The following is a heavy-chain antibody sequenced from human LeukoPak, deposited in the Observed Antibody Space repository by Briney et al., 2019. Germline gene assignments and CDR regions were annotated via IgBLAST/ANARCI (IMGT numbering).Heavy chain of an antibody. CDR3: AREGPYCSSTSCYPYYFDY. J-gene: IGHJ4*02. Sequence: GGSLRLSCAASGFTFSRYWMSWVRQAPGKGLEWVANIKLDGSEKYYVASVKGRFTISRDNAKNSLYLQMNSLRAEDTAVYYCAREGPYCSSTSCYPYYFDYWGQGTLVTVSS. D-gene: IGHD2-2*01. CDR2: IKLDGSEK. V-gene: IGHV3-7*01. CDR1: GFTFSRYW.